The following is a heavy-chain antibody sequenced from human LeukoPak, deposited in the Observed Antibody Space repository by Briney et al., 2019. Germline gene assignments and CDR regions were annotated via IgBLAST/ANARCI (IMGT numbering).Heavy chain of an antibody. J-gene: IGHJ6*03. Sequence: SQTLSLTCAISGDSVSSNSAAWNWIRQSPSRGLEWLGRTYYRSKWYNDYAVSVKSRITINPDTSKNQFSLQLNSVTPEDTAVYYCAKDRLSYGSSWLGGYYMDVWGKGTTVTVSS. CDR3: AKDRLSYGSSWLGGYYMDV. V-gene: IGHV6-1*01. D-gene: IGHD6-13*01. CDR1: GDSVSSNSAA. CDR2: TYYRSKWYN.